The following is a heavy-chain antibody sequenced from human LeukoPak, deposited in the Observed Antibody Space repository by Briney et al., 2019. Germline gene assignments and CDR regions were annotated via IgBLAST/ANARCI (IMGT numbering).Heavy chain of an antibody. V-gene: IGHV3-66*01. Sequence: GGSLRLSCAASGFSVSSNYMSWIRQAPRKGLEWVSFIKSGGNTYYADSVKGRFTISRDDSKNTVYLQMNSLRAGDTAIYYCARDSTNWGLYFDYWGQGALVTVSS. D-gene: IGHD7-27*01. CDR1: GFSVSSNY. CDR2: IKSGGNT. CDR3: ARDSTNWGLYFDY. J-gene: IGHJ4*02.